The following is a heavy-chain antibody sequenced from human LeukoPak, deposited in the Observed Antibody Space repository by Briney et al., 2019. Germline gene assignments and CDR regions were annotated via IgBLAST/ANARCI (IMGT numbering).Heavy chain of an antibody. D-gene: IGHD3-10*01. V-gene: IGHV3-30*04. J-gene: IGHJ3*02. CDR1: GFTYTKHA. Sequence: GGSLRLSCAASGFTYTKHAMHWVRQAPGKGLEWVAVISYDGSNKKYADSVKGRFTISRDNSKNTLYLQMNSLRAEDTAVYYCARHKRGYYSPFDIWGQGTMVTVSS. CDR3: ARHKRGYYSPFDI. CDR2: ISYDGSNK.